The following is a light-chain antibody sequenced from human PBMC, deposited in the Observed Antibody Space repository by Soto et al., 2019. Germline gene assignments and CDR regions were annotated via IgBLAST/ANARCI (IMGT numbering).Light chain of an antibody. CDR1: QDIGNW. CDR3: QHDKTLPIT. Sequence: DIQLTQSPSAVPASVGDRVTITFRASQDIGNWMTWYQQKPGKAPKLLIYSSSTLVRGVPSRFSGRGSVTELTLTTSGLQPEDSLTYYRQHDKTLPITFGQGTRLEI. CDR2: SSS. J-gene: IGKJ5*01. V-gene: IGKV1-12*01.